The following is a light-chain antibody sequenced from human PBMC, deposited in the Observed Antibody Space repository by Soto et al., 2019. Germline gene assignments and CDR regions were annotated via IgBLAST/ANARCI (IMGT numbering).Light chain of an antibody. CDR3: SSYTSSSTLYV. Sequence: QSALTQPASVSGSPIQSITISCTGASSDVGGYTYVSWYQQHPGKAPKLMIYEVNNRPSGVSNRFSGSKSGNTASLTISGLQAEDEADYYCSSYTSSSTLYVFGTGTKLTVL. CDR1: SSDVGGYTY. V-gene: IGLV2-14*01. J-gene: IGLJ1*01. CDR2: EVN.